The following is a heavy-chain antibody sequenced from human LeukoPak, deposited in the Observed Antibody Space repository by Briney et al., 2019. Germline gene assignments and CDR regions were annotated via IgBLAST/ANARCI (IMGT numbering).Heavy chain of an antibody. Sequence: SETLSLTCAVSGGSISSGGYYWSWIRQPPGKGLEWIGEINHSGSTNYNPSLKSRVTISVDTSKNQFSLKLTSVTAADTAVYYCARGGSHGLYYFDYWGQGTLVTVSS. CDR3: ARGGSHGLYYFDY. CDR1: GGSISSGGYY. D-gene: IGHD1-26*01. J-gene: IGHJ4*02. V-gene: IGHV4-34*01. CDR2: INHSGST.